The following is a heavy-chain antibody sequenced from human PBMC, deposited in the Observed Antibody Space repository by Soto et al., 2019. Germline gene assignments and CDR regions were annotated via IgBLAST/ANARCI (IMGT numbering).Heavy chain of an antibody. J-gene: IGHJ5*02. V-gene: IGHV1-18*04. CDR1: GYTFTSYG. Sequence: VSVKVSCKASGYTFTSYGISWVRQAPGQGLEWMGWISAYNGNTNYAQKLQGRVTMTTDTSTSTAYMELRSLRSDDTAVYYCARAPNYYDSSGHWFDPWGQGTLVAVSS. CDR3: ARAPNYYDSSGHWFDP. CDR2: ISAYNGNT. D-gene: IGHD3-22*01.